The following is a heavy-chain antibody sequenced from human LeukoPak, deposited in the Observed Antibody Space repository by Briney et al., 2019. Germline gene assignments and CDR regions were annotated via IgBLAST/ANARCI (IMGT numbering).Heavy chain of an antibody. CDR3: AQKSTGTFDI. J-gene: IGHJ3*02. Sequence: GGSLRLSCAASGFTFSSSAMHWVRQAPGKGREWVAYIQFDGIKKFYSDSVKGRFTISRDNSKNTLFLQMSSLTTEDTAVYYCAQKSTGTFDIWGQGTMVTVSP. CDR2: IQFDGIKK. V-gene: IGHV3-30*02. D-gene: IGHD6-13*01. CDR1: GFTFSSSA.